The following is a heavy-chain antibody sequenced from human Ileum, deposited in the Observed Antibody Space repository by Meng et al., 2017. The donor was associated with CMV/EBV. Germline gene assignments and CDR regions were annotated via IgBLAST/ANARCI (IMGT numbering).Heavy chain of an antibody. J-gene: IGHJ4*02. CDR3: VKAQTTTQSNYFGD. CDR2: VHWNSGAI. V-gene: IGHV3-9*01. Sequence: GGSLRLSCAVSGFIFNDFAMHWVRQAPGKGLEWVATVHWNSGAIHYASSVKGRFTISRDNAKNSLSLQMNSRRPEDTALYYCVKAQTTTQSNYFGDWGQGTLVTASS. CDR1: GFIFNDFA. D-gene: IGHD1-14*01.